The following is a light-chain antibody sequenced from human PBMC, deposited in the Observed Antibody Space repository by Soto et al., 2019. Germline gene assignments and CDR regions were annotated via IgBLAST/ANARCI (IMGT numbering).Light chain of an antibody. J-gene: IGKJ1*01. Sequence: EIVMTRSPVTLSVSPGERAAPSGRASESVSTNVAWYQKKPGQAPRLLINGATNRATGIPARFSGSGSGTDFTLTISSLEPEDLAVYYCQQRSNWPRTFGQGTKVDIK. CDR2: GAT. V-gene: IGKV3-11*01. CDR3: QQRSNWPRT. CDR1: ESVSTN.